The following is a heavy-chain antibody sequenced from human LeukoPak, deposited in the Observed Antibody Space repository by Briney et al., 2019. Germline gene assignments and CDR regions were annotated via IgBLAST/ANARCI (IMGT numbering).Heavy chain of an antibody. Sequence: SETLSLTCAVSGGSISSGSHYWGWIRQPPGKGLEWIGNIYYTGSTYYNPSLKSRVTISIDTSKNQFSLRLSSVTAADTAVYYCARDFSEGAFDIWGQGTMVSVSS. CDR2: IYYTGST. CDR1: GGSISSGSHY. J-gene: IGHJ3*02. V-gene: IGHV4-39*07. CDR3: ARDFSEGAFDI. D-gene: IGHD3-10*01.